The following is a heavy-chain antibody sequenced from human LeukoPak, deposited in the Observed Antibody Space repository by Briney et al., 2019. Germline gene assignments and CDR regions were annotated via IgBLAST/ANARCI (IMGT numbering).Heavy chain of an antibody. J-gene: IGHJ4*02. CDR2: ISYDGSNK. CDR3: ARDEHLAFQD. V-gene: IGHV3-30-3*01. Sequence: GGSLRLSCAASGFTFSSCALQWVRQAPGKGLEWVAAISYDGSNKNYADSVKGRFTISRDNSKTTLYLQMNSLRGEDTAVYYWARDEHLAFQDWGQGTLVTVSS. D-gene: IGHD1/OR15-1a*01. CDR1: GFTFSSCA.